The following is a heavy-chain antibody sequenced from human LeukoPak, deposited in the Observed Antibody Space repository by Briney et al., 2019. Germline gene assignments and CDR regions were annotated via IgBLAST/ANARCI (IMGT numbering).Heavy chain of an antibody. V-gene: IGHV1-2*06. CDR1: GYTFTGYY. CDR3: ARGWYRGGNYPPLTDY. CDR2: INPNSGGT. Sequence: ASVKVSCKASGYTFTGYYMHWVRQAPGQGLEWMGRINPNSGGTNYAQKFQGRVTMTRDTSISTAYMELSRLRSDDTAVYYCARGWYRGGNYPPLTDYWGQGTLVTVSS. J-gene: IGHJ4*02. D-gene: IGHD4-23*01.